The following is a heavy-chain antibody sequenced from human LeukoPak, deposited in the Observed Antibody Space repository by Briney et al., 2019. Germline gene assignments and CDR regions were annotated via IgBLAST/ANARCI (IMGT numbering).Heavy chain of an antibody. Sequence: SETLSLTCAVYGGSFSGYYWSWIRQPPGKGLEWIGEINHSGSTNYNPSLKSRVTISVDTSKNQFSLKLSSVTAADTAVYYCARGLGQQLVYHMDVWGKGTTVTVSS. CDR1: GGSFSGYY. CDR3: ARGLGQQLVYHMDV. J-gene: IGHJ6*03. V-gene: IGHV4-34*01. D-gene: IGHD6-13*01. CDR2: INHSGST.